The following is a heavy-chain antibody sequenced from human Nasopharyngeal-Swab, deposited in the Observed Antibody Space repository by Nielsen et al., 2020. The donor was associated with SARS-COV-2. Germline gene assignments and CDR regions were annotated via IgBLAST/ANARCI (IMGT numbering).Heavy chain of an antibody. Sequence: ASVKVSCKASGYNFTTYDFNWVRQATGQGLEWMGWMNPNSGNTGYAQKFQGRVTMTRNTSIRTAYMELSSLRSDDTAVYYCARGLHQLEYYFDYWGQGTLVTVSS. CDR3: ARGLHQLEYYFDY. V-gene: IGHV1-8*01. J-gene: IGHJ4*02. CDR1: GYNFTTYD. D-gene: IGHD3-3*01. CDR2: MNPNSGNT.